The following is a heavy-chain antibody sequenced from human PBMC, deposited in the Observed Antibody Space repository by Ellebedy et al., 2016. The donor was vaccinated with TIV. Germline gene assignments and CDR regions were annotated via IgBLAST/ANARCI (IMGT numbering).Heavy chain of an antibody. D-gene: IGHD2-21*02. J-gene: IGHJ4*02. Sequence: GESLKISCEASGFTLSTYAMDWIRQAPGKGLEWVASILKDGSNAYYADSVKGRFTISRDIFKSTLYLQMDNLRVEDTAVYYCARDWFENFGSIVLVTSPDDWGPGTLVTVSP. CDR2: ILKDGSNA. CDR1: GFTLSTYA. CDR3: ARDWFENFGSIVLVTSPDD. V-gene: IGHV3-30*04.